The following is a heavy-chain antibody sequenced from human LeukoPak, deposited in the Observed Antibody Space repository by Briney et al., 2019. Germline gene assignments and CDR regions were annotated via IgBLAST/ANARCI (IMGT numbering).Heavy chain of an antibody. D-gene: IGHD5-12*01. J-gene: IGHJ4*02. Sequence: SETLSLTCTVSGASISPYYWSWIRQPPGRGLEWIGYIYYSGSTNYNPSLKSRVTISIGTSTNQFSLKLNSVTAADTAVYYCARGTKTGNTGYDWNYWGQGSLVTVSS. CDR2: IYYSGST. CDR1: GASISPYY. V-gene: IGHV4-59*01. CDR3: ARGTKTGNTGYDWNY.